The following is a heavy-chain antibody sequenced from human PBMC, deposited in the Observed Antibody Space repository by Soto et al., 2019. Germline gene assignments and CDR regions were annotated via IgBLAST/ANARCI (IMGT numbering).Heavy chain of an antibody. CDR1: GGSVSSSSYY. CDR3: SRRAVANDAFDI. D-gene: IGHD5-12*01. V-gene: IGHV4-39*01. CDR2: VYYSGST. Sequence: SETLSLTCTVSGGSVSSSSYYWGWVRQPPGKGLEWIGSVYYSGSTYYNPSLESRVTISVDKSKNQFSLKLSSVTAADTAVYYFSRRAVANDAFDIWGQGTMVTVSS. J-gene: IGHJ3*02.